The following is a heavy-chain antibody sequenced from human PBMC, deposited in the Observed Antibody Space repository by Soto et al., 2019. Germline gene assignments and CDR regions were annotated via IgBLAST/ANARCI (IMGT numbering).Heavy chain of an antibody. V-gene: IGHV3-23*01. J-gene: IGHJ4*02. CDR1: GFTFSTYA. Sequence: EVQLLESGGGLVQPGGSLRLSCAASGFTFSTYAMSWVRQVPGKGLEWVSAISGSGDSTYYADSVQGRFTISRDNSKNTLYLQMNSLRAEDTAVYYCAKVASGRRADFWGQGTLATVSS. CDR2: ISGSGDST. CDR3: AKVASGRRADF.